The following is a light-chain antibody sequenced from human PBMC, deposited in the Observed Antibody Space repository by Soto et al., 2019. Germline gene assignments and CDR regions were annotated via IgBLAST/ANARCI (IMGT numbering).Light chain of an antibody. CDR2: KAS. CDR3: QQYNDYSWT. J-gene: IGKJ1*01. V-gene: IGKV1-5*03. Sequence: IQMTQPPSTLSASVGDRVAITCRASQSIGIWLAWYQKKPGKAPRFLIYKASTLQTGVPSRFSGSGSGTEFTLAISSLQPDDFATYYCQQYNDYSWTFGQGTKVEIK. CDR1: QSIGIW.